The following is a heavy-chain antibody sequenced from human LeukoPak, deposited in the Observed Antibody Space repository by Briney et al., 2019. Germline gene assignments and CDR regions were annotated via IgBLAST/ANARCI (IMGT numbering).Heavy chain of an antibody. CDR1: RGSITTGSYY. D-gene: IGHD3-9*01. V-gene: IGHV4-39*01. CDR2: MHYNERT. Sequence: SETLSLTCTVTRGSITTGSYYWGWIRQPPGRGLEWIGSMHYNERTYSNPSLKSRVTISVDTSRNQFSLNLSSVTAADTAVFYCASTYSDILTPSYYFHFWGRGTLVTVSS. J-gene: IGHJ4*02. CDR3: ASTYSDILTPSYYFHF.